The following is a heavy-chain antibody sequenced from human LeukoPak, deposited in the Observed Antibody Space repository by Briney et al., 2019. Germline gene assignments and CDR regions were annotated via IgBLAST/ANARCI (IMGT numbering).Heavy chain of an antibody. D-gene: IGHD5/OR15-5a*01. CDR1: GGSISSYY. V-gene: IGHV4-59*12. CDR2: IYYSGST. J-gene: IGHJ4*02. Sequence: SETLSLTCTVSGGSISSYYWSWIRQPPGKGLEWIGYIYYSGSTNYNPSLKSRVTISVDTSKNQFSLKLSSVTAADTAVYYCARGRRIVSPFDYWGQGTLVTVSS. CDR3: ARGRRIVSPFDY.